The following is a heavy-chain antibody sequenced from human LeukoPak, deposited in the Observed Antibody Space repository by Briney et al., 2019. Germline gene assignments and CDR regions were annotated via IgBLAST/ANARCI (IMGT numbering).Heavy chain of an antibody. Sequence: GASVKVSCKASGGTFSSYAISWVRQAPGQGLEWMGGIIPIFGTANYAQKFQGRVTITADKSTSTAYMELSSLRSEDTAVYYCAGWNDYYFDYWGQGTLVTVSS. CDR3: AGWNDYYFDY. CDR1: GGTFSSYA. V-gene: IGHV1-69*06. CDR2: IIPIFGTA. D-gene: IGHD1-1*01. J-gene: IGHJ4*02.